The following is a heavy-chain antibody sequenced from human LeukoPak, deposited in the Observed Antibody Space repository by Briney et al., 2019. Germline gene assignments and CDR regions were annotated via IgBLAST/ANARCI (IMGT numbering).Heavy chain of an antibody. J-gene: IGHJ4*02. CDR3: ARGYGDYLDY. D-gene: IGHD4-17*01. CDR2: ISSSSSTI. CDR1: VFTFSSYS. V-gene: IGHV3-48*01. Sequence: GGSLRLSCAASVFTFSSYSMNWVRQAPGKGLEWVSYISSSSSTIYYADSVKGRFTISRDNAKNSLYLQMNSLRAEDTAVYYCARGYGDYLDYWGQGTLVTVSS.